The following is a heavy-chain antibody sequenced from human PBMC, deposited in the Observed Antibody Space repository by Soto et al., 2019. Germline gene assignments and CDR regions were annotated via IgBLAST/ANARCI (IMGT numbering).Heavy chain of an antibody. Sequence: ASVKVSCKTSGYTFTDYYTHWVRQAPGQGLEWMGWMNPKSGGAYFAQKFQGRVTLTRDTSIGTAYIEVNSLTSDDTAVYFCTRENIENSDGLYDAFGIWGQGTTVT. CDR2: MNPKSGGA. CDR3: TRENIENSDGLYDAFGI. J-gene: IGHJ3*02. D-gene: IGHD5-18*01. CDR1: GYTFTDYY. V-gene: IGHV1-2*02.